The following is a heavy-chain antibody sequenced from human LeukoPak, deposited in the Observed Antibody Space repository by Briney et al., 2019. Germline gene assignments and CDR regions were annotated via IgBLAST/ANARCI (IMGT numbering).Heavy chain of an antibody. J-gene: IGHJ6*03. Sequence: GESLKISCKGSGYSFTSYWIGWVRQMPGKGLEWMGIIYPGDSDTTYSPSFQGQVTISADKSISTAYLQWSSLEASDTAMYYCARHFLGPTVTTFDYYYYMDVWGKGTTVTVSS. CDR2: IYPGDSDT. CDR1: GYSFTSYW. D-gene: IGHD4-11*01. V-gene: IGHV5-51*01. CDR3: ARHFLGPTVTTFDYYYYMDV.